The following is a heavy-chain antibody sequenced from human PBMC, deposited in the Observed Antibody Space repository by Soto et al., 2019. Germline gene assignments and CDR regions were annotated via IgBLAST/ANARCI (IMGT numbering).Heavy chain of an antibody. CDR2: IYYSGST. D-gene: IGHD3-22*01. CDR1: GGSISSSSYY. CDR3: ARQALPDYDSSGYFDY. V-gene: IGHV4-39*01. Sequence: QLQLQESGPGLVKPSETLSLTCTVSGGSISSSSYYWGWIRQPPGKGLEWIGSIYYSGSTYYNPSLKSRVTISVDTSKNQFSLKLSSVTAADTAVYYCARQALPDYDSSGYFDYWGQAPLVTVSS. J-gene: IGHJ4*02.